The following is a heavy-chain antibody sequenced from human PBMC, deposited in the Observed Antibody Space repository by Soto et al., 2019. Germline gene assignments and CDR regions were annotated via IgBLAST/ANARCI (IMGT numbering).Heavy chain of an antibody. CDR1: GGTFSSYA. J-gene: IGHJ4*02. CDR2: IIPIFGTA. Sequence: QVPLVQSGAEVKKPGSSVKVSCKASGGTFSSYAISWVRQAPGQGLEWMGGIIPIFGTANYAQKFQGRVTITADESTSTAYMELSSLRSEDTAVYYCARDSSGYFFPPYYFDYWGQGTLVTVSS. V-gene: IGHV1-69*01. D-gene: IGHD3-22*01. CDR3: ARDSSGYFFPPYYFDY.